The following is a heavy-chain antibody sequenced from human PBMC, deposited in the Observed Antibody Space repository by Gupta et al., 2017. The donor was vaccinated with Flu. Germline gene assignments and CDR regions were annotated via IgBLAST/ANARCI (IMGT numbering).Heavy chain of an antibody. V-gene: IGHV3-33*01. CDR3: ASESSAANFDS. D-gene: IGHD6-25*01. J-gene: IGHJ4*02. Sequence: QVQLLESGGGVVEPGTSLRLACPVSGLTFSHHGMHWVRQAPGKGLEWLAIIFYDVITTYYADSVKGRFTVSRDNSRDTLYLQMNDLRADDTAVYYCASESSAANFDSWGQGTLVTVSS. CDR1: GLTFSHHG. CDR2: IFYDVITT.